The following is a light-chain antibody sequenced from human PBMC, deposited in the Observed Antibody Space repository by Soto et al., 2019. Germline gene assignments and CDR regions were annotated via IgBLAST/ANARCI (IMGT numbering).Light chain of an antibody. CDR3: QQYGTSPET. CDR2: GAS. Sequence: EMVLTQSPDTLSLPPGERATLSCRASQTVSSNFLAWYQQRPGQAPRLLIYGASSRATGIPDRFSGSGSGTDFTLTISRLEPEDLAVYYCQQYGTSPETFGQGTKVDIK. CDR1: QTVSSNF. J-gene: IGKJ1*01. V-gene: IGKV3-20*01.